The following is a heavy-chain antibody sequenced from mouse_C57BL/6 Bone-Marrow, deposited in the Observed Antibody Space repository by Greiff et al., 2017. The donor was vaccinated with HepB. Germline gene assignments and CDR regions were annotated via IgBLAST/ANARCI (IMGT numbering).Heavy chain of an antibody. J-gene: IGHJ4*01. V-gene: IGHV14-2*01. Sequence: EVQLQQSGAELAKPGASVKLSCTASGFNFTDYYMHWVKQRTEQGLEWIGRIDPEDGDTNYAPKFKGKATLTADTSSNTAYLQLSSLTSEDTAVYYCARSDSPLCAMDYWGQGTTVTVSS. CDR1: GFNFTDYY. CDR2: IDPEDGDT. CDR3: ARSDSPLCAMDY. D-gene: IGHD1-2*01.